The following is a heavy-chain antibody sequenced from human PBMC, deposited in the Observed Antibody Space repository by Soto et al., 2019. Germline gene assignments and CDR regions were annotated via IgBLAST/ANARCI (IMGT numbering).Heavy chain of an antibody. D-gene: IGHD1-26*01. CDR2: IWYDGSHK. J-gene: IGHJ4*02. CDR1: GFTFSTYG. Sequence: PGGSLRLSCAASGFTFSTYGMHWVRQAPGTGLEGVAVIWYDGSHKDYADSVKGRFAISRDNSKNTLYLQMNSLRVEVTGVYYCARAVGPFDYWGQGTLVTVSS. CDR3: ARAVGPFDY. V-gene: IGHV3-33*01.